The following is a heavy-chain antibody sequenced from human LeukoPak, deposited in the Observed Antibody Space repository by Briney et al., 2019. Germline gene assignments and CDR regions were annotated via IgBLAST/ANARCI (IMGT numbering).Heavy chain of an antibody. CDR3: ARAGNNWNDVNYYYYGMDV. V-gene: IGHV1-2*02. D-gene: IGHD1-20*01. CDR1: GYTFTAYY. CDR2: INPNSGGT. Sequence: ASVKVSCKASGYTFTAYYMHWVRQAPGQGLEWMGWINPNSGGTNYAQKFQGRVTMTRDTSISTAYMELSRLRSDDTAVYYCARAGNNWNDVNYYYYGMDVWGQGTTVTVSS. J-gene: IGHJ6*02.